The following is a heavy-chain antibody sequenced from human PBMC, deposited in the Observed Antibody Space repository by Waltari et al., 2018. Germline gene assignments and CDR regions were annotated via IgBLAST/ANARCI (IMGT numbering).Heavy chain of an antibody. CDR1: GYTFTSYY. CDR3: AREIAAAGRGAFDI. V-gene: IGHV1-46*01. CDR2: INPSGGST. J-gene: IGHJ3*02. D-gene: IGHD6-13*01. Sequence: QVQLVQSGAEVKKPGASVKVSCKASGYTFTSYYMHWVRQAPGQGLEWMGIINPSGGSTTYAQKIQGRVTMTRDTSTITVYMELSSLRSEETAVYYCAREIAAAGRGAFDIWGQGTMVTVSS.